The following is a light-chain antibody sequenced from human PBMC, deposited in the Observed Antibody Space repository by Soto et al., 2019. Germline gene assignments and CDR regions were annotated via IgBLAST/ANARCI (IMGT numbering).Light chain of an antibody. J-gene: IGKJ1*01. CDR3: HQTYNTPRT. CDR2: SAS. V-gene: IGKV1-39*01. Sequence: DIQMTQSPSYLSASVGDRVTITCRAIQSISTYLNWYQQKPGKAPKVLIYSASGLHSGVPPRFSGSGSGTDFTLTINSLQPEDFATYYCHQTYNTPRTFGQGTKVEIK. CDR1: QSISTY.